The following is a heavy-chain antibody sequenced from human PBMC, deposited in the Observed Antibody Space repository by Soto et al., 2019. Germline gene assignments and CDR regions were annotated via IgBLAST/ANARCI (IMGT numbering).Heavy chain of an antibody. J-gene: IGHJ5*02. CDR3: ARDPSTINKLIGVWFDP. D-gene: IGHD4-4*01. CDR1: GDTFGRFT. CDR2: IKPISDIT. V-gene: IGHV1-69*13. Sequence: AVKVSCKASGDTFGRFTINWVRQAPGQGLEWMGGIKPISDITNYAQRFQGRVTFTADASTSTVYLELSSLRSEDTAMYYCARDPSTINKLIGVWFDPWGQGTLVTVCS.